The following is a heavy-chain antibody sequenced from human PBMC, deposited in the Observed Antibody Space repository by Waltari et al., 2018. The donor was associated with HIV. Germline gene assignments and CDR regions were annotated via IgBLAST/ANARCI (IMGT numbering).Heavy chain of an antibody. J-gene: IGHJ6*02. CDR2: ISWNSGSI. Sequence: EEQLVESGGGMVPPGRPLRITCAASGSTLDNYAFHWFRQVPGKGLEWVSGISWNSGSILYAASVKGRFTISRDNAENSLYLQMNRLEAEDSALYYCARDRGSGNGWNYYGMDVWGQGATVTVSS. CDR1: GSTLDNYA. V-gene: IGHV3-9*01. D-gene: IGHD3-10*01. CDR3: ARDRGSGNGWNYYGMDV.